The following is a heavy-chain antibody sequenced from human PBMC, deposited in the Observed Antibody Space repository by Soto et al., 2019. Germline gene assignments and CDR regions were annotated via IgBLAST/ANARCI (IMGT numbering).Heavy chain of an antibody. CDR3: ARGLAVARGYYYYYGMDV. V-gene: IGHV1-46*03. J-gene: IGHJ6*02. Sequence: ASVKVSCKASGYTFTSYYRHWVRQAPGQGLEWMGIINPSGGSTSYAQKFQGGVTMTRDTSTSTVYMELSSLRSEDTAVFYCARGLAVARGYYYYYGMDVWGQGTTVTAP. CDR2: INPSGGST. D-gene: IGHD6-19*01. CDR1: GYTFTSYY.